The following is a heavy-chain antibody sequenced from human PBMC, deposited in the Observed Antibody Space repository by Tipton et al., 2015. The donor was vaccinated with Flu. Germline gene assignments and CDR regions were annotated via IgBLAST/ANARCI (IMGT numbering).Heavy chain of an antibody. CDR1: GFTFSSYG. V-gene: IGHV3-33*08. Sequence: LRLSCAASGFTFSSYGMHWVRQAPGKGLEWVAVIWYDGSNKYYADSVKGRFTISRDNSKNTLYLQMNSLRAEDTAVYYCARGATFGSNYGGYYMDVWGKGTTVTVSS. CDR3: ARGATFGSNYGGYYMDV. CDR2: IWYDGSNK. D-gene: IGHD4-11*01. J-gene: IGHJ6*03.